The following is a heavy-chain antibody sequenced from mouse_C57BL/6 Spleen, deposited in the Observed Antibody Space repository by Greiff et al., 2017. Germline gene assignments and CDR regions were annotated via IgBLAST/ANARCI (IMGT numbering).Heavy chain of an antibody. V-gene: IGHV1-82*01. D-gene: IGHD2-5*01. Sequence: QVHVKQSGPELVKPGASVKISCKASGYAFSSSWMNWVKQRPGKGLEWIGRIYPGDGDTNYNGKFKGKATLTADKSSITAYMLLSSLTSEDSAVYFCARGRYSNYGLDAIDYLGQGTSVTVSS. J-gene: IGHJ4*01. CDR3: ARGRYSNYGLDAIDY. CDR1: GYAFSSSW. CDR2: IYPGDGDT.